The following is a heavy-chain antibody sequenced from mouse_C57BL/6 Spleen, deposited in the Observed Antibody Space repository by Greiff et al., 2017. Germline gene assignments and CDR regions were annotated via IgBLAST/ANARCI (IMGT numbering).Heavy chain of an antibody. CDR1: GFTFSDYG. V-gene: IGHV5-17*01. D-gene: IGHD2-2*01. CDR2: ISSGSSTI. CDR3: ARQNYGYETWFAY. J-gene: IGHJ3*01. Sequence: EVHLVESGGGLVKPGGSLKLSCAASGFTFSDYGMHWVRQAPEKGLEWVAYISSGSSTIYYADTVKGRFTISSDNAKNTLYLQLTSLRSEDTAMYYGARQNYGYETWFAYWGQGTLVTVSA.